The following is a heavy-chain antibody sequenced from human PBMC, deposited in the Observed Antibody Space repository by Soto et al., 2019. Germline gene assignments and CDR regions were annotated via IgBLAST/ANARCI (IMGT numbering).Heavy chain of an antibody. CDR1: EFTFSTYA. J-gene: IGHJ5*02. CDR3: ARGKSGTAYLNWFDP. Sequence: EVQLLESGGGLVQPGGSLTLACAASEFTFSTYAMTWVRQAPGKGLEWVSTISGSGGTTYYADSVRGRFTISRDNSKITLYLQMNSLRAYDTAVYYCARGKSGTAYLNWFDPWGQGTLVTVSS. D-gene: IGHD6-13*01. V-gene: IGHV3-23*01. CDR2: ISGSGGTT.